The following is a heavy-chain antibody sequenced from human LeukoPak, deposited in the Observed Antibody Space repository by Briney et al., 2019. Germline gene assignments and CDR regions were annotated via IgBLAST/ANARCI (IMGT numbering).Heavy chain of an antibody. D-gene: IGHD1-26*01. CDR1: GGSISRSSYY. CDR3: ASELLGGSFFDY. V-gene: IGHV4-39*01. J-gene: IGHJ4*02. Sequence: KPSETLSLTCTVSGGSISRSSYYWGWIRQPPGKGLEWIGTMYYSVSTYYNPSLKSRVTISADTSKNRFSLKLSSVTAADTAVYYCASELLGGSFFDYWGQGTLVTVSS. CDR2: MYYSVST.